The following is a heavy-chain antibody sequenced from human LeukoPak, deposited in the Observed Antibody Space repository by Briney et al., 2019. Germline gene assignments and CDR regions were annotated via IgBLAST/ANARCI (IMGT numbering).Heavy chain of an antibody. CDR2: INYKGRT. V-gene: IGHV4-59*01. D-gene: IGHD3-22*01. CDR3: AKWGYYFDSSAYVAPTDDS. CDR1: GGSISTYY. J-gene: IGHJ4*02. Sequence: PSETLSLTCTVSGGSISTYYWTWIRQPPGKGLEWMGYINYKGRTDYKPSLKSRVTISLDTSKNQFSLKLSSVTAADTAVYYCAKWGYYFDSSAYVAPTDDSWGQGTLVTVSS.